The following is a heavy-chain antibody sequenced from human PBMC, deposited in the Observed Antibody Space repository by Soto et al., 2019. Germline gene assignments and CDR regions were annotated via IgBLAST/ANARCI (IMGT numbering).Heavy chain of an antibody. CDR1: GFTFSSYW. V-gene: IGHV3-74*01. CDR2: INSDGSST. D-gene: IGHD3-16*01. Sequence: GGSLRLSCAASGFTFSSYWMHWVRQAPGKGLVWVSRINSDGSSTSYADSVKGRFTISRDNAKSTLYLQMNSLRAEDTAVYYCARDLTIMTPGSEMGYWGQGTLVTVSS. CDR3: ARDLTIMTPGSEMGY. J-gene: IGHJ4*02.